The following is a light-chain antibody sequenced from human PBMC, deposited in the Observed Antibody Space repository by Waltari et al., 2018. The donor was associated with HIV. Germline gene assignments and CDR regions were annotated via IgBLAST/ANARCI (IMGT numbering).Light chain of an antibody. CDR1: NIGSKS. CDR2: DDT. CDR3: QVWDNSNDVVV. V-gene: IGLV3-21*02. Sequence: SFVLTQPPAVSAAPGQTAAVSCGGNNIGSKSVHWYQQKPGQAPVMVVYDDTDRPSGIPERFSGSNSGNTATLTISRVEAGDEADYYCQVWDNSNDVVVFGGGTKLTVL. J-gene: IGLJ2*01.